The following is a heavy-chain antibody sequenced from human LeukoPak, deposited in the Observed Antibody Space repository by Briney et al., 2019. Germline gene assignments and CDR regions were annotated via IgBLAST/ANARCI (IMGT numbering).Heavy chain of an antibody. CDR3: ARHYSGYDLAYFDY. V-gene: IGHV4-39*01. D-gene: IGHD5-12*01. CDR1: GGSISSYH. CDR2: IYYSGST. J-gene: IGHJ4*02. Sequence: SETLSLTCTVSGGSISSYHWGWIRQPPGKGLEWIGSIYYSGSTYYNPSLKSRVTISVDTSKNQFSLKLSSVTAADTAVYYCARHYSGYDLAYFDYWGQGTLVTVSS.